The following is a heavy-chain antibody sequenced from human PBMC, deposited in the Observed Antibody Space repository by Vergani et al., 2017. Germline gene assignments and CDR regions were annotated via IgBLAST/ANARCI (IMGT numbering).Heavy chain of an antibody. J-gene: IGHJ4*02. D-gene: IGHD1-7*01. CDR1: GFTFSSYG. CDR3: AREGWNYAIDY. CDR2: IWYDGSNK. V-gene: IGHV3-33*01. Sequence: QVQLVESGGGVVQPGRSLRLSCAASGFTFSSYGMHWVRQAPGKGLEWVAVIWYDGSNKYYADSVKGRFTISRDNSKNTLYLQMNSLIAEDTAVYYCAREGWNYAIDYWGQGTLVTVSS.